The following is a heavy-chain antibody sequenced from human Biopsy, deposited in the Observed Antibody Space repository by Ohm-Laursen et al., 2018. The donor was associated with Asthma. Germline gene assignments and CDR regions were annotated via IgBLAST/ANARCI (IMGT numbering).Heavy chain of an antibody. V-gene: IGHV3-30*18. CDR1: GFSFSNYG. J-gene: IGHJ4*02. CDR2: ISFDGTNR. D-gene: IGHD1-26*01. Sequence: SLRLSCAASGFSFSNYGMHWGRQAPGKGLDWVAVISFDGTNRNYTDSVKGRFTISRDNSRNTLHLEMNSLRAEDTAVYFCAKEVFPGWELRRGPDSWSQGTLVTVSS. CDR3: AKEVFPGWELRRGPDS.